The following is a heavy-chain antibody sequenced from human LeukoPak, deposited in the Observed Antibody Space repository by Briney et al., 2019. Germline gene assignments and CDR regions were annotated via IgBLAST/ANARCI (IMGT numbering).Heavy chain of an antibody. CDR2: IYSSGGT. D-gene: IGHD3-22*01. Sequence: SETLSLTCSVSGGSISSYYWSWIRQPAGKGLEWIGRIYSSGGTNYNPSPKSRVTMSVDTSKNQFSLKLSSVTAADTAVYYCAREADSSGFKRQFDYWGQGTLVTVSS. CDR1: GGSISSYY. J-gene: IGHJ4*02. CDR3: AREADSSGFKRQFDY. V-gene: IGHV4-4*07.